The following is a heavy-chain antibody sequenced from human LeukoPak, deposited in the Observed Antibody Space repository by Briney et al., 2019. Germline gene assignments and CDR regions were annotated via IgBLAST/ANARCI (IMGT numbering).Heavy chain of an antibody. CDR2: IYHQART. Sequence: PSETLSLTCTVSGGYMENIYWHWIRQPPGKGLEWIGYIYHQARTEYNPSLKNRVAISVDTSKNQFSLKLSSVTAADTAVYYCAKIKTTFGVVTHAFDIWGQGTIVTVSP. CDR3: AKIKTTFGVVTHAFDI. D-gene: IGHD3-3*01. CDR1: GGYMENIY. J-gene: IGHJ3*02. V-gene: IGHV4-59*01.